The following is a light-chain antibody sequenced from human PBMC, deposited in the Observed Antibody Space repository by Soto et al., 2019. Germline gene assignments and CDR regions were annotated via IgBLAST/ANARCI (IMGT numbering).Light chain of an antibody. V-gene: IGKV3-20*01. CDR1: QSVSIL. Sequence: IWLTQSPATLSCSPRERATLSSMACQSVSILLAWYQQKPGQAPRLLIYAVSDRATGTPDRFSGSGSGTDFTLTISRLEPEDFAVYYCQQYVGSSRTFGQGTKVDIK. J-gene: IGKJ1*01. CDR3: QQYVGSSRT. CDR2: AVS.